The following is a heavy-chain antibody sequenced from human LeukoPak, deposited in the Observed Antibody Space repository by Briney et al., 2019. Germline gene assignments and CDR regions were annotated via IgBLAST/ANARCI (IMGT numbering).Heavy chain of an antibody. J-gene: IGHJ4*02. CDR1: GGSISSSDYY. CDR3: ARHKNCASITHCHFDS. D-gene: IGHD2-21*01. V-gene: IGHV4-39*01. Sequence: SETLSLTCVVSGGSISSSDYYWAWIHQPPGKGLEWIGSIYYSGSTLYNSSLKSRVTISVDASTNQFSLKLNSVTAADTAVFYCARHKNCASITHCHFDSWGQGILVTVSS. CDR2: IYYSGST.